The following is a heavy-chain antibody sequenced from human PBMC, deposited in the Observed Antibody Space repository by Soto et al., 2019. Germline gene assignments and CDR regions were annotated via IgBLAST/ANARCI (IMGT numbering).Heavy chain of an antibody. V-gene: IGHV1-2*02. CDR2: INPNSGGT. Sequence: ASVKVSCKASGYTFTDYTISWVRQAPGQGLEWMGWINPNSGGTKSAEKFQGRVTMTRDTSISTAYMELSRLTSDDTAVYYCASAAVTGTAGLDFWGQGTQVTVSS. D-gene: IGHD6-19*01. J-gene: IGHJ4*02. CDR3: ASAAVTGTAGLDF. CDR1: GYTFTDYT.